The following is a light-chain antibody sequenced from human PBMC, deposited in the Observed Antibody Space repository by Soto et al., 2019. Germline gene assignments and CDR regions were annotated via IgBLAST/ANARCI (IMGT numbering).Light chain of an antibody. J-gene: IGLJ1*01. Sequence: QSVLTRPASVSAAPGQKVTISCSGSSSNIGNNYVSWYQQLPGTAPKLLIFENNKRPSGIPDRFSGSKSGTSATLGITGLQTGDEANYYCGTWDSSLSAPYVFGTGTKVTVL. CDR1: SSNIGNNY. V-gene: IGLV1-51*02. CDR2: ENN. CDR3: GTWDSSLSAPYV.